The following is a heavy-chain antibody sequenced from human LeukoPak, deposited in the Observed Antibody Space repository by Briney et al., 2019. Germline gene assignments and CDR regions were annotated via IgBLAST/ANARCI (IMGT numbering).Heavy chain of an antibody. CDR1: GFTFSSYG. Sequence: GGSLRLSCAASGFTFSSYGMHWVRQAPGKGLEWVAFIRYDGSNKYYADSVKGRFTISRDNSKNTLYLQMNSLRAEDTAVYYCARGGYYDSSGYRVYWGQGTLVTVSS. CDR3: ARGGYYDSSGYRVY. CDR2: IRYDGSNK. V-gene: IGHV3-30*02. J-gene: IGHJ4*02. D-gene: IGHD3-22*01.